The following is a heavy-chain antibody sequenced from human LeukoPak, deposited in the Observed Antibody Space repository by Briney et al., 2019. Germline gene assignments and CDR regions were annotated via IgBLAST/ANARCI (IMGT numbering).Heavy chain of an antibody. CDR1: VGSFSSFI. D-gene: IGHD3-16*02. V-gene: IGHV1-69*16. CDR3: ASPLGRCSDAGCYPTEEAIDI. J-gene: IGHJ3*02. CDR2: VIPVLGRA. Sequence: SVKVSCKASVGSFSSFIFNWVRQAPGQGLEWMGLVIPVLGRAKYAQRFQGRVTLTTEESTNTAYMEVNSLISEDTAVYYCASPLGRCSDAGCYPTEEAIDIWGQGTMVTVSS.